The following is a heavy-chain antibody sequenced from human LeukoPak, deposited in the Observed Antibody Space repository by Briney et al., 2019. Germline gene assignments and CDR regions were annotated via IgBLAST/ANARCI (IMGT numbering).Heavy chain of an antibody. Sequence: GGSLRLSCAASGFTSSSYAMSWVRQAPGKGLEWVSAISGSGGSTYYADSVKGRFTISRDNSKNTLYLQMNSLRAEDTAVYYCAKLPEYYYDSSGYLDYWGQGTLVTVSS. D-gene: IGHD3-22*01. J-gene: IGHJ4*02. V-gene: IGHV3-23*01. CDR3: AKLPEYYYDSSGYLDY. CDR1: GFTSSSYA. CDR2: ISGSGGST.